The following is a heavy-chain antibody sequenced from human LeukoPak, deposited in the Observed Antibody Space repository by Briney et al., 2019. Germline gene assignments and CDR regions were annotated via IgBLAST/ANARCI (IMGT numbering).Heavy chain of an antibody. D-gene: IGHD5-24*01. V-gene: IGHV3-66*01. Sequence: GGSLRLSCAASGFTVSSNYMSWVRQAPGKGLEWVSVIYSGGSTYYADSVKGRFTISRDNSKNTLYLQMNSLRAEDTAVYYCARAPRRSRWLQLDFDYWGQGTLVTVSS. CDR1: GFTVSSNY. CDR2: IYSGGST. J-gene: IGHJ4*02. CDR3: ARAPRRSRWLQLDFDY.